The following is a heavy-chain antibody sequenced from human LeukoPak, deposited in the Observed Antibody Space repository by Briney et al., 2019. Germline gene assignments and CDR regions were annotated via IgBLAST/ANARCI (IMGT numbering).Heavy chain of an antibody. CDR3: ARDFWNFDVSGGYNRDFDS. D-gene: IGHD1-1*01. CDR2: IGSYEGDT. CDR1: TSY. Sequence: ASVKVSCKATSYISWVRQAPGQGLEWMAWIGSYEGDTYSAQNFRDRLTVTSDTSTGTVCLHLRSLRPDDTAVYYCARDFWNFDVSGGYNRDFDSWGQGILVTVSS. J-gene: IGHJ5*01. V-gene: IGHV1-18*04.